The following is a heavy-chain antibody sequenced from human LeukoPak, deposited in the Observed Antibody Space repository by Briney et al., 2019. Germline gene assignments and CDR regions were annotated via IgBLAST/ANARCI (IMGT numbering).Heavy chain of an antibody. CDR3: ARDLTSGYFGDY. CDR1: GYTFTSYD. CDR2: MNPNSGNT. Sequence: HWASVKASCKASGYTFTSYDINWVRQATGQGLEWMGWMNPNSGNTGYAQKFQGRVTMTRNTSISTAYMELRSLISDDTAVYYCARDLTSGYFGDYWGQGTLVTVSS. J-gene: IGHJ4*02. D-gene: IGHD3-22*01. V-gene: IGHV1-8*01.